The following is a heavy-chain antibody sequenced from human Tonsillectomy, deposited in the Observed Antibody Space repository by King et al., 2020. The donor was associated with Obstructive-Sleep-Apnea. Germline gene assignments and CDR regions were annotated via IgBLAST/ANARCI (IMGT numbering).Heavy chain of an antibody. V-gene: IGHV3-9*01. Sequence: QLVQSGGGLVQPGRSLRLSCAASGFTFDDYAMHWVRQAPGKGLEWVSGISWNSGRIGYADSVKGRFTITRDNAKNSLYLQMISLRAEDTALYYCAKDRVGATTGPFDYWGQGTLVTVSS. J-gene: IGHJ4*02. D-gene: IGHD1-26*01. CDR1: GFTFDDYA. CDR3: AKDRVGATTGPFDY. CDR2: ISWNSGRI.